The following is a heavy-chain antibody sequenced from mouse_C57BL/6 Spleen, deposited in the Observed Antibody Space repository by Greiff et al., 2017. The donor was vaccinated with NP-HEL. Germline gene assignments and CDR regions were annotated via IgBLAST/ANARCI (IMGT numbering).Heavy chain of an antibody. Sequence: QVQLQQPGAELVMPGASVKLSCKASGYTFTSYWMHWVKQRPGQGLEWIGEIDPSDSYTNYNQKFKGKSTLTVDKSSSTAYMQLSSLTSEDSAVYYCARGPMYYYGSSHDWYFDVWGTGTTVTVSS. J-gene: IGHJ1*03. CDR2: IDPSDSYT. CDR3: ARGPMYYYGSSHDWYFDV. V-gene: IGHV1-69*01. CDR1: GYTFTSYW. D-gene: IGHD1-1*01.